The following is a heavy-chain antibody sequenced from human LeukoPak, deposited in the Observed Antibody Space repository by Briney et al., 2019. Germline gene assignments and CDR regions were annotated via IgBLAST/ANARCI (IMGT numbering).Heavy chain of an antibody. J-gene: IGHJ4*02. CDR1: GYTFTSYD. CDR2: INPSGGGT. D-gene: IGHD6-19*01. Sequence: ASGKVSCKASGYTFTSYDINWVRQAPGQGLEWMGIINPSGGGTAYAPRFQGRVTMTRATSTSTVYMELSSLRSEDTAVYYCARATQSYGQWLVEGYWGQGTLVSVSS. CDR3: ARATQSYGQWLVEGY. V-gene: IGHV1-46*01.